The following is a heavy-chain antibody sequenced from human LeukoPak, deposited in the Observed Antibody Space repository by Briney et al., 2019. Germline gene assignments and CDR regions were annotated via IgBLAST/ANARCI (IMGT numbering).Heavy chain of an antibody. CDR3: ARGHNVSPSFDY. D-gene: IGHD1-14*01. V-gene: IGHV1-2*02. CDR2: IDLDTGFA. Sequence: GASVKVSCKTSGYTSTDYLIFWVRQAPGQGLEWMGWIDLDTGFATYAQNFQDRVSMTRDTSITTAYMELSGLRSDDTAMYYCARGHNVSPSFDYWGQGTPVTVSS. J-gene: IGHJ4*02. CDR1: GYTSTDYL.